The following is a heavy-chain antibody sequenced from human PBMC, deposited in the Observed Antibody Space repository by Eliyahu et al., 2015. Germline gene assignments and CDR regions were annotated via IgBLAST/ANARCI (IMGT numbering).Heavy chain of an antibody. CDR2: IYYSGST. Sequence: QVQLQESGPGLVKPSETLSLTCTVSGGSIXSYYWSWIRQPPGKGLEWIGYIYYSGSTNYNPXLKSRVTISVDTSKNQFSLKLSSVTAADTAVYYCASLPPFGDFWSGWFDPWGQGTLVTVSS. CDR1: GGSIXSYY. D-gene: IGHD3-3*01. J-gene: IGHJ5*02. CDR3: ASLPPFGDFWSGWFDP. V-gene: IGHV4-59*08.